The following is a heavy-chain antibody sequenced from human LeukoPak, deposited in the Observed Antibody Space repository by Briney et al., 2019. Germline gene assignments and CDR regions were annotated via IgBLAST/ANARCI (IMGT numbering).Heavy chain of an antibody. D-gene: IGHD3-3*01. CDR2: ICGSGGST. CDR1: GFTFSSYA. Sequence: GGSLRLSCAASGFTFSSYAMSWVRQAPGKGLEWVSAICGSGGSTYYADSVKGRFTISRDNSKNTLYLQMNSLRAEDTAVYYCAKDEYYDFWSGYDDWGQGTLVTVSS. CDR3: AKDEYYDFWSGYDD. J-gene: IGHJ4*02. V-gene: IGHV3-23*01.